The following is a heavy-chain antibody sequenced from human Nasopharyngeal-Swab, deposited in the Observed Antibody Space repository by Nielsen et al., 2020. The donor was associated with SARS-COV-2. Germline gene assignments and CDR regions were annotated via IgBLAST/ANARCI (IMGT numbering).Heavy chain of an antibody. J-gene: IGHJ4*02. Sequence: GESLKISCAASGFTVSSNYMSWVRQVPGKGLEWVANIKQDASEKYYVDSVKGRFTISRDNAKNSLYLQMNSLTTEDTALYYCATLVATDGYSDYWGQGTLVIVSS. CDR2: IKQDASEK. V-gene: IGHV3-7*03. CDR1: GFTVSSNY. CDR3: ATLVATDGYSDY. D-gene: IGHD5-12*01.